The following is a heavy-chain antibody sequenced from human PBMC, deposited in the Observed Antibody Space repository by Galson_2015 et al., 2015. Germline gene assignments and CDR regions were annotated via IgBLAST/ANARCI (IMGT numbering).Heavy chain of an antibody. V-gene: IGHV3-21*01. D-gene: IGHD3-3*01. Sequence: SLRLSCAASEFTFSSYYMSWVRQAPGKGLEWVPSISSTTTYIYYADSVKGRFTISRDNAKNSLYLQMNSLGAEDTAVYYCARQILDNDFWSGYYPTNFDDWGQGTLVTVSS. J-gene: IGHJ4*02. CDR2: ISSTTTYI. CDR1: EFTFSSYY. CDR3: ARQILDNDFWSGYYPTNFDD.